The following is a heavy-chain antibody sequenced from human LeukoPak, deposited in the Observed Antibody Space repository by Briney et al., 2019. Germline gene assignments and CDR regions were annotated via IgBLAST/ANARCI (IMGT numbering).Heavy chain of an antibody. D-gene: IGHD2-15*01. CDR2: IFYSGTT. Sequence: SETLSLTCTVSGGSIRSYYWSWIRQPPGKGLEWVGHIFYSGTTDSNPSLKSRVTISVDTSKNQFSLKLSSVTAADTAVYYCARTCCSGGSCHFDYWGQGTLVTVSS. V-gene: IGHV4-59*08. CDR3: ARTCCSGGSCHFDY. CDR1: GGSIRSYY. J-gene: IGHJ4*02.